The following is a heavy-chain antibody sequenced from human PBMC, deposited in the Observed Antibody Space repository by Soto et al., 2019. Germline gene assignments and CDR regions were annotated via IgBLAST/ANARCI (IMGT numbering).Heavy chain of an antibody. J-gene: IGHJ1*01. D-gene: IGHD6-13*01. Sequence: PGGSLRLSGAASGFPFSNAWMSWVRQAPGKGLEWVGRIKSKTDGGTTDYAAPVKGRFTISSDDSKDTLYLQMNSLKTEDTAVYYCTTDFAAGYSFSFDECFQHWGQGTLVT. V-gene: IGHV3-15*01. CDR1: GFPFSNAW. CDR2: IKSKTDGGTT. CDR3: TTDFAAGYSFSFDECFQH.